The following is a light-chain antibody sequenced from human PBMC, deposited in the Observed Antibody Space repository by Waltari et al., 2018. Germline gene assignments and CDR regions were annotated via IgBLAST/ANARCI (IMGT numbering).Light chain of an antibody. CDR2: GAS. CDR1: QSVSSN. J-gene: IGKJ1*01. Sequence: EIVMTQSPATLSVSAGERATLSCRASQSVSSNLAWYQQKAGQAPRLLIYGASTRATGIPARFSGSGSGTEFTLRISSLQSEDFAVYYCQQYNDWPPWTFGQGTKVEIK. CDR3: QQYNDWPPWT. V-gene: IGKV3-15*01.